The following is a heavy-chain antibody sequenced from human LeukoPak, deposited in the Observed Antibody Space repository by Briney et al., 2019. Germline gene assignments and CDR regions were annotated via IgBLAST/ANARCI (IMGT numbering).Heavy chain of an antibody. CDR1: GFIFSSYP. Sequence: PGGSLRLSCAASGFIFSSYPMSWVRQAPGKGLEWVSSITDSGDSTYYADSVRGRFTISRDNSKNTLCLQLNSLRVEDTAVYFCARAATSGYWVTAWRQGTLVTVSS. V-gene: IGHV3-23*01. CDR3: ARAATSGYWVTA. D-gene: IGHD3-22*01. J-gene: IGHJ5*02. CDR2: ITDSGDST.